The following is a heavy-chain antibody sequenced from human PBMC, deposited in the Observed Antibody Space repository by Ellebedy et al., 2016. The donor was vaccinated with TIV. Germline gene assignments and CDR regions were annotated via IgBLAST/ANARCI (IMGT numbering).Heavy chain of an antibody. CDR2: IYYSGST. CDR3: ARVGSFDSGWYRGDAFDI. J-gene: IGHJ3*02. CDR1: Y. D-gene: IGHD6-19*01. V-gene: IGHV4-31*02. Sequence: YWIGWIRQHPGKGLEWIGYIYYSGSTYYNPSLKSRVTISVDTSKNQFSLKLSSVTAADTAVYYCARVGSFDSGWYRGDAFDIWGQGTMVTVSS.